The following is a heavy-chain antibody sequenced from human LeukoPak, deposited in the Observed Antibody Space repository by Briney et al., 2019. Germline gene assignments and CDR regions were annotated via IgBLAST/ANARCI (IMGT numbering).Heavy chain of an antibody. D-gene: IGHD6-13*01. J-gene: IGHJ5*02. CDR1: GDSISSHF. CDR3: ARHTNSWDNWFDP. CDR2: IYYTGST. Sequence: TPSETLSLTCTVSGDSISSHFWSWIRHPPGTGLEWIGYIYYTGSTNYNPSLKSRVTISLDTSKNQFSLKLSSVTAADTAVYYCARHTNSWDNWFDPWGQGTLVTVSS. V-gene: IGHV4-59*08.